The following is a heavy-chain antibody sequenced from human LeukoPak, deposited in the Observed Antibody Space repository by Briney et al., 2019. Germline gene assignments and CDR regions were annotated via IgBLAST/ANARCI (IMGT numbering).Heavy chain of an antibody. Sequence: PGGSLRLSCAASGFTFSDYYMSWIRQAPGKGLEWVSYISSSSSYTNYADSVKGRFTISRDNAKNSLYLQMNSLRAEDTAVYYCARLAYGSGGTSDYWGQGTLVTVSS. CDR3: ARLAYGSGGTSDY. V-gene: IGHV3-11*06. CDR2: ISSSSSYT. D-gene: IGHD3-10*01. CDR1: GFTFSDYY. J-gene: IGHJ4*02.